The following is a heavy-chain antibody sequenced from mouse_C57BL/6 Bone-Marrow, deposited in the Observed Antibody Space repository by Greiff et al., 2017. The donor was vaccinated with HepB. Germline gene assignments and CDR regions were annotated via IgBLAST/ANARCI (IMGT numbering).Heavy chain of an antibody. CDR3: ARYAPRGRNYFDY. J-gene: IGHJ2*01. V-gene: IGHV1-64*01. D-gene: IGHD2-14*01. CDR2: IHPNSGST. Sequence: QVQLQQPGAELVKPGASVKLSCKASGYTFTSYWMHWVKQRPGQGLEWIGMIHPNSGSTNYNEKFKSKATLTVDKSSSTAYMQLSSPTSEDSAVYYCARYAPRGRNYFDYWGQGTTLTVSS. CDR1: GYTFTSYW.